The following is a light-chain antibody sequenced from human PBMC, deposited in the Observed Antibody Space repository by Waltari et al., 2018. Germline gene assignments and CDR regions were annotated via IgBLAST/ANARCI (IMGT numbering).Light chain of an antibody. CDR2: SAS. CDR1: QTISSF. J-gene: IGKJ1*01. V-gene: IGKV1-39*01. Sequence: DIQMTQSPSSLSASVGDRVTITCRASQTISSFLNWYQQKQGKAPKLLISSASTLQSGVPSRFSGSISGTDFTLTISSLQPEDFATFYCQQSFSIPPTFGQGTTVEI. CDR3: QQSFSIPPT.